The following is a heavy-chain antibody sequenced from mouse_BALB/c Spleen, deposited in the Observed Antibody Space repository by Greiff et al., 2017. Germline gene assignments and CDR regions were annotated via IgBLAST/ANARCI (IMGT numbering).Heavy chain of an antibody. CDR1: GYTFTSYW. V-gene: IGHV1-87*01. CDR2: IYPGDGDT. J-gene: IGHJ3*01. CDR3: ARWDGEGFAY. Sequence: QVQLQQSGAELARPEASVKLSCKASGYTFTSYWMQWVKQRPGQGLEWIGAIYPGDGDTRYTQKFKGKATLTADKSSSTAYMQLSSLASEDSAVYYCARWDGEGFAYWGQGTLVTVSA. D-gene: IGHD4-1*01.